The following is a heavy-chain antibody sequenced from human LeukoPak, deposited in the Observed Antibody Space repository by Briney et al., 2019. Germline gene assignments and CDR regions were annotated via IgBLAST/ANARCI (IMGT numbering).Heavy chain of an antibody. J-gene: IGHJ6*02. CDR2: IYAGDSNT. CDR3: AREWGYCSSGNCYGMDV. D-gene: IGHD2-2*01. CDR1: GFTFTSYW. Sequence: GESLKISCKGSGFTFTSYWIAWVRPMPGKGLEWMGFIYAGDSNTRYSPSFQGQVIISADKSISTAYLQWRYLKASDTATYYCAREWGYCSSGNCYGMDVWGQGTTVTVSS. V-gene: IGHV5-51*01.